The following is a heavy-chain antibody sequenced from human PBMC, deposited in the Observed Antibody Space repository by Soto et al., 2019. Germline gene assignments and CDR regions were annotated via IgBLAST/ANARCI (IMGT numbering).Heavy chain of an antibody. CDR1: GGSVRSGNHF. J-gene: IGHJ6*02. CDR3: ARGGEPLGHYGLDV. D-gene: IGHD3-10*01. Sequence: SETLSLTGFGSGGSVRSGNHFWNWIRQPPGRGLEWLGYMYYTGVTNYNPSLKSRVSMSVDTSKDQFSLNLTSLTAADTAVYYCARGGEPLGHYGLDVWGQGTTVTVS. V-gene: IGHV4-61*01. CDR2: MYYTGVT.